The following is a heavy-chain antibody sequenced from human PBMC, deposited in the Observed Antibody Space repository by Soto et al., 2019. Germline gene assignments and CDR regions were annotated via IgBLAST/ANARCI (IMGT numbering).Heavy chain of an antibody. D-gene: IGHD1-1*01. V-gene: IGHV4-39*01. J-gene: IGHJ6*02. Sequence: AETLSLTCTVSGCSISSSNYFWGCIRQPPGKGLEWIGSIYYSGSTYYNPSLKSRVTISVDTSKNQFSLKLSSVTAADTAVYYCASTTGTTLPYYYGMDVWGQGTTVT. CDR2: IYYSGST. CDR3: ASTTGTTLPYYYGMDV. CDR1: GCSISSSNYF.